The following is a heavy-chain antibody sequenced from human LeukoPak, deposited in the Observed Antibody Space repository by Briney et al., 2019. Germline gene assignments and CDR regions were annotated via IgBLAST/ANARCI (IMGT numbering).Heavy chain of an antibody. J-gene: IGHJ6*02. CDR1: GFGFGYYH. V-gene: IGHV3-21*01. Sequence: GGSLRLSCAASGFGFGYYHMHWVRQAPGKGLEWVSSISHSSGYIYYADSVEGRFTISRDNAENSLYLQMDSLRAEDTAVYYCARALPAYYYYGMDVWGQGTTVTVSS. CDR3: ARALPAYYYYGMDV. CDR2: ISHSSGYI.